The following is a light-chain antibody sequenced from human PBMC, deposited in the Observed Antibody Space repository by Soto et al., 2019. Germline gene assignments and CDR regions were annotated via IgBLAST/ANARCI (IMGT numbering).Light chain of an antibody. CDR1: QSLVHSDGVAY. V-gene: IGKV2-30*02. Sequence: DGVMTQAPLSLPVTLVQPASISCRSNQSLVHSDGVAYFSWFQQRPGRSPRRLIYKVSNRDSGVPARFSGSASGSDFTMKISRVEAADVRVYYCVQGTHWPITFGEGTQLEIK. CDR2: KVS. J-gene: IGKJ5*01. CDR3: VQGTHWPIT.